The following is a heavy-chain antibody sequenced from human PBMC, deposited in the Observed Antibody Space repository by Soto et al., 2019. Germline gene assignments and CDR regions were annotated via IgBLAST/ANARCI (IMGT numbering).Heavy chain of an antibody. J-gene: IGHJ4*02. CDR3: ARGAGQWLLDY. CDR2: INHSGST. Sequence: QVQLQQWGAGLLKPSETLSLTCAVYGGSFSGYYWSWIRQPPGKGLEWIGEINHSGSTNYNPSLKSRVTISVDTSKNQFSLTLSSVTAADTAVYYCARGAGQWLLDYWGQGTLVTVSS. CDR1: GGSFSGYY. V-gene: IGHV4-34*01. D-gene: IGHD6-19*01.